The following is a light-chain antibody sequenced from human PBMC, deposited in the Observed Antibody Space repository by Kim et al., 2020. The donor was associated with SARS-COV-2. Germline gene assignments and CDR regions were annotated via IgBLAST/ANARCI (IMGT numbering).Light chain of an antibody. Sequence: QRVTISCTGSSSNIGAPYDVHWYQQVPGTAPKLLIYSNNNRPSGVPDRFSGSKSGTSASLAITGLQAEDEADYYCQSYDSSLSDWVFGGGTQLTVL. CDR1: SSNIGAPYD. CDR2: SNN. V-gene: IGLV1-40*01. J-gene: IGLJ3*02. CDR3: QSYDSSLSDWV.